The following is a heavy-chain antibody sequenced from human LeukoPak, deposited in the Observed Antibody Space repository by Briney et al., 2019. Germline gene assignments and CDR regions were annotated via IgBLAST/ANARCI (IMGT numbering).Heavy chain of an antibody. J-gene: IGHJ4*02. D-gene: IGHD6-6*01. Sequence: SETLSLTCTVSGGSLSFSYWSWIRQPAGKGLEWLGRIFASGSTDYNASLKSRLTMSVDRSENQFSLKLSSVTAADTAVYYCARQYSSSHPVDYWGQGTLVTVSS. V-gene: IGHV4-4*07. CDR3: ARQYSSSHPVDY. CDR2: IFASGST. CDR1: GGSLSFSY.